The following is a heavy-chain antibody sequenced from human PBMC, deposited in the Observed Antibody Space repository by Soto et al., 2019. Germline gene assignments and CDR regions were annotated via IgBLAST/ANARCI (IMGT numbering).Heavy chain of an antibody. CDR3: ARWDRYYYSDYYRGGDFDY. D-gene: IGHD3-22*01. CDR1: GYSFTNYW. CDR2: IYPGNSDT. J-gene: IGHJ4*02. V-gene: IGHV5-51*01. Sequence: GESLKISCQVSGYSFTNYWIGWVRQMPGKGLDWMGIIYPGNSDTTYSPSFQGQVTISADTSINPAYLQWTGLKASDTAIYYCARWDRYYYSDYYRGGDFDYWGQGALVTVSS.